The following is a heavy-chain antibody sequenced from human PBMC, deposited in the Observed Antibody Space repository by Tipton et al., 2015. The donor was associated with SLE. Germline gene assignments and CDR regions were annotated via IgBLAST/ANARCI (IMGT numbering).Heavy chain of an antibody. CDR2: IYTSGST. D-gene: IGHD3-10*01. CDR1: GGSISSYY. Sequence: TLSLTCTVSGGSISSYYWSWIRQPPGKGLEWIGYIYTSGSTHYNPSLKSRVTISVDTSKNQFSLKLSSVTAADTAVYYCARTGGTMVRGVLYYFDYWGQGTLVTVSS. J-gene: IGHJ4*02. CDR3: ARTGGTMVRGVLYYFDY. V-gene: IGHV4-4*08.